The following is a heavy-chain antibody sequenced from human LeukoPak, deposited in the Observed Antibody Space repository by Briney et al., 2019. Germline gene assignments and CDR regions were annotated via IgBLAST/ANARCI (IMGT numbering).Heavy chain of an antibody. CDR2: IRYDGSNE. J-gene: IGHJ4*02. CDR3: AREGGFTMKD. Sequence: PGGSLRLSCAASGFTFSSYGMHWVRQAPGKGLEWVTFIRYDGSNEYYADSVKGRFTISRDNAKNSLYLQMNSLRAEDTAVYYCAREGGFTMKDWGQGTLVTVSS. D-gene: IGHD3-22*01. CDR1: GFTFSSYG. V-gene: IGHV3-30*02.